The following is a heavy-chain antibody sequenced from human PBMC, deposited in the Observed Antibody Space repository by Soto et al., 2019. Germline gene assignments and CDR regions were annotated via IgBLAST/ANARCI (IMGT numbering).Heavy chain of an antibody. CDR1: GFTFDDYA. Sequence: LRLSCATSGFTFDDYAMHWVRQAPGKGLEWVSGISWNSGSIGYADSVKGRFTISRDNAKNSLYPQMNSLRAEDTALYYCAKATDTLRYFDWLWGGFDPWGQGTLVTVS. CDR3: AKATDTLRYFDWLWGGFDP. V-gene: IGHV3-9*01. CDR2: ISWNSGSI. J-gene: IGHJ5*02. D-gene: IGHD3-9*01.